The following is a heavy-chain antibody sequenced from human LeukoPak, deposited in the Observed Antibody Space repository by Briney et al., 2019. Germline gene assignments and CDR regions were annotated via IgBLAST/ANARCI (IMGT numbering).Heavy chain of an antibody. CDR2: ISWDGGST. V-gene: IGHV3-43D*03. CDR1: GFTFDDYA. CDR3: AKDMHCSSTSCSSDYYYYYYMDV. Sequence: GGSLRLSCAASGFTFDDYAMHWVRQAPGKGLEWVSLISWDGGSTYYADSVKGRFTISRDNSKNSLYLQMNSLRAEDTALYYCAKDMHCSSTSCSSDYYYYYYMDVWGKGTTVTVSS. J-gene: IGHJ6*03. D-gene: IGHD2-2*01.